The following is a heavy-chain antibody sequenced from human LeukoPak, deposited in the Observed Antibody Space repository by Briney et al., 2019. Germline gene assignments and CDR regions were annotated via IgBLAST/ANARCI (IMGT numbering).Heavy chain of an antibody. CDR3: ARRGENCSGGSCYGLDY. CDR1: GGSISSYY. V-gene: IGHV4-59*01. CDR2: IYYSGST. J-gene: IGHJ4*02. D-gene: IGHD2-15*01. Sequence: PSETLSLTCTVSGGSISSYYWSWLRQPPGKGLEWMRNIYYSGSTNYNPSLKSRVTISVDTSKNQFSLKLSSVTAADTAVYYCARRGENCSGGSCYGLDYWGQGTLVTVSS.